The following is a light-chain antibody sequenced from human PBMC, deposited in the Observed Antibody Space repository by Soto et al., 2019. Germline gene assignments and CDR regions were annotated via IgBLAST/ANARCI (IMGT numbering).Light chain of an antibody. CDR1: ESVSSN. Sequence: EIVMTQSPATLSVSPGERATLSCRASESVSSNLAWYQQKPGQAPRLLTYGASTRATGIPARFSGSGSGTDFTLTISRLEPEDFALYYCQQYATSPLTFGGGTKVDIK. J-gene: IGKJ4*01. CDR3: QQYATSPLT. CDR2: GAS. V-gene: IGKV3-15*01.